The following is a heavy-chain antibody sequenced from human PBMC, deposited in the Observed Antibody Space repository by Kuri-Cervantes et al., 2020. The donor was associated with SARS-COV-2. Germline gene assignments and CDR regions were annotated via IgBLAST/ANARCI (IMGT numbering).Heavy chain of an antibody. D-gene: IGHD2-2*01. Sequence: SETLSLTCTVSGGSISSGGYYWSWIRQHPGKGLEWIGYIYYSGSTYYNPSLKSRVTISVDTSKNQFSLKLSSVTAADTAVYYCARGGCSSTSCYSKHQKNWFDPWGQGTLVTVSS. V-gene: IGHV4-31*03. J-gene: IGHJ5*02. CDR2: IYYSGST. CDR3: ARGGCSSTSCYSKHQKNWFDP. CDR1: GGSISSGGYY.